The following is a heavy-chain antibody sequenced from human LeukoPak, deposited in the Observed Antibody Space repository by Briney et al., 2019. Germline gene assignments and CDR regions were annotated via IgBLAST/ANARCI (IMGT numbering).Heavy chain of an antibody. D-gene: IGHD3-22*01. J-gene: IGHJ4*02. CDR3: ARGKGYYDSSFLLDY. Sequence: GGSLRLSCAASGFTFSSYSMNWVRQAPGKGLEWVSSISSSSSYIYYADSVKGRFTISRDNAKNSLYLQMNSLRAEDTAVYYCARGKGYYDSSFLLDYWGQGTLVTVSS. V-gene: IGHV3-21*01. CDR2: ISSSSSYI. CDR1: GFTFSSYS.